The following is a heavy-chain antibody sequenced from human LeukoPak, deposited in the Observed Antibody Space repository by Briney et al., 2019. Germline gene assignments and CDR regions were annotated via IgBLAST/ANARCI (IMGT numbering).Heavy chain of an antibody. CDR3: ARVTRDYGENY. Sequence: SETLSLTCTVSGGSISSSSYYRGWIRQHPGKGLEWIGYIYYSGSTYYNPSLKSRVTISVDTSKNQFSLKLSSVTAADTAVYYCARVTRDYGENYWGQGTLVTVSS. V-gene: IGHV4-31*03. D-gene: IGHD4-17*01. CDR2: IYYSGST. J-gene: IGHJ4*02. CDR1: GGSISSSSYY.